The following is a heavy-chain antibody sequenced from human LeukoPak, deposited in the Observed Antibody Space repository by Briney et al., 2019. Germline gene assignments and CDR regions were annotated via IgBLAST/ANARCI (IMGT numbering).Heavy chain of an antibody. CDR2: IYHSGST. V-gene: IGHV4-30-2*01. D-gene: IGHD4-23*01. CDR3: ARGIPVVSMIRTNWFDP. CDR1: GGSISSGGYS. J-gene: IGHJ5*02. Sequence: NPSETLSLTCAVSGGSISSGGYSWSWIRQPPGQGLEWIGYIYHSGSTYYNPSLKSRVTISVDRSKNQFSLKLSSVTAADTAVYYCARGIPVVSMIRTNWFDPWGQGTLVTVSS.